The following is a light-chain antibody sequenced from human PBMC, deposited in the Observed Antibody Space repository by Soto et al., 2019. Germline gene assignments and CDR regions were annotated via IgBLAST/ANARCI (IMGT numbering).Light chain of an antibody. CDR1: SSDVGLYDY. V-gene: IGLV2-8*01. CDR3: SSYAGNRNYV. Sequence: QSVLTQPPSASGSPGQSVTISCTGTSSDVGLYDYVSWYQQHPGKVPKLLIYEVTQRPSGVPDRFSGSKSGNTASLTVSGLQAEAEADYYCSSYAGNRNYVFGTGTKVTVL. CDR2: EVT. J-gene: IGLJ1*01.